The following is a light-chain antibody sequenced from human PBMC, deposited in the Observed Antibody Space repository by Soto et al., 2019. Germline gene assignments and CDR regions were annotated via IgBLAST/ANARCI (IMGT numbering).Light chain of an antibody. J-gene: IGLJ2*01. V-gene: IGLV2-14*01. CDR2: DVS. CDR3: SSYTSSSTPVV. Sequence: QSALTQPASVSGSPGQSITISCTGTRSDVGGYNYVSWYQQHPGKAPKLMIYDVSNRPSGVSNRFSGSKSGNTASQTISGLQAEDEADYYCSSYTSSSTPVVFGGGTKLTVL. CDR1: RSDVGGYNY.